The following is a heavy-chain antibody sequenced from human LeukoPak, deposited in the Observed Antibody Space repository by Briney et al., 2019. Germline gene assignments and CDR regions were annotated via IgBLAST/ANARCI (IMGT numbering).Heavy chain of an antibody. CDR3: AKPYEWEPYLDY. CDR1: GFTFDDYA. V-gene: IGHV3-43*02. D-gene: IGHD1-26*01. Sequence: GGSLRLSSAASGFTFDDYAMHWVRQAPGKGLGWVSLISGDGGSTYYADSVKGRFTISRDNSKNSLYLQMNSLRTEDTALYYCAKPYEWEPYLDYWGQGTLVTVSS. J-gene: IGHJ4*02. CDR2: ISGDGGST.